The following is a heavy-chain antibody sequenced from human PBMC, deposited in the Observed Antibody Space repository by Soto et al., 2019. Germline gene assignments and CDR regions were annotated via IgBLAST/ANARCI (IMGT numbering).Heavy chain of an antibody. CDR1: GFTFSSYA. Sequence: PGGSLRLSCAASGFTFSSYAMHWVRQAPGKGLEWVAVISYDGSNKYYADSVKGRFTISRDNSKNTLYLQMNSLRAEDTAVYYCARDKVVVVAASLYGMDVWGQGTMVTVPS. D-gene: IGHD2-15*01. V-gene: IGHV3-30-3*01. J-gene: IGHJ6*02. CDR2: ISYDGSNK. CDR3: ARDKVVVVAASLYGMDV.